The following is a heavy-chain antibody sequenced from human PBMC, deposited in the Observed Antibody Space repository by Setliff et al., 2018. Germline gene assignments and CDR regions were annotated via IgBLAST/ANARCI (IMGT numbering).Heavy chain of an antibody. CDR3: ATDGPVLNGDYIS. V-gene: IGHV4-39*07. D-gene: IGHD3-10*01. Sequence: SETLSLTCSVSGASISTTYYYWDWIRQSPEKGLEWIGNIYQNGITYYNPSVKSRVTISVDKSKNKFSLSLRSGTAADTAVYYCATDGPVLNGDYISWGQGTLVTVSS. J-gene: IGHJ5*02. CDR1: GASISTTYYY. CDR2: IYQNGIT.